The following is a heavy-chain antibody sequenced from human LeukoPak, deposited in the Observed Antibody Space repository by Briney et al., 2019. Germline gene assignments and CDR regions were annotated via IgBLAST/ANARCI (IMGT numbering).Heavy chain of an antibody. CDR3: ARVGEGYWTSTGCRTFDY. J-gene: IGHJ4*02. Sequence: GGSLRLSCAASGFTFSSYAMHWVRQAPGKGLEWVAVISYDGSNKYYADSVKGRFTISRDNSKNTLYLQMNSLRVEDTAVYYCARVGEGYWTSTGCRTFDYWGQGTLVTVSS. CDR2: ISYDGSNK. D-gene: IGHD2-2*01. V-gene: IGHV3-30-3*01. CDR1: GFTFSSYA.